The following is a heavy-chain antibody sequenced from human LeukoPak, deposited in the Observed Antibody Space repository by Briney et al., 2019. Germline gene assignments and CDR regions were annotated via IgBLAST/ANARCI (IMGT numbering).Heavy chain of an antibody. CDR2: ISTYNGNT. CDR3: ARDIPAYNYGLGIDY. J-gene: IGHJ4*02. CDR1: VYTFTIYG. V-gene: IGHV1-18*01. D-gene: IGHD1-1*01. Sequence: ASVKVSPKASVYTFTIYGISWGRQAPGEGVGWMGWISTYNGNTNYAQKLQGRVTITTDTTTSTAYMELRSLRSDDTAVYYCARDIPAYNYGLGIDYWGQGTLVTVSS.